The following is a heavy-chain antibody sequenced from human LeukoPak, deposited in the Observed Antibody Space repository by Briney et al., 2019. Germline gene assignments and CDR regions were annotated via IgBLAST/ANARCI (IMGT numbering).Heavy chain of an antibody. Sequence: VASVKVSCKASGYTFTGYDIKWVRQATGQGLEWMGWMNPNIGSTGYGQKFQGRVTMTRNTSISTAYMELSSLRSEDKAVYYCARVPAAFVSAYYCYCYGMDVWGQGTTVTVSS. CDR2: MNPNIGST. D-gene: IGHD2-2*01. CDR1: GYTFTGYD. CDR3: ARVPAAFVSAYYCYCYGMDV. J-gene: IGHJ6*02. V-gene: IGHV1-8*01.